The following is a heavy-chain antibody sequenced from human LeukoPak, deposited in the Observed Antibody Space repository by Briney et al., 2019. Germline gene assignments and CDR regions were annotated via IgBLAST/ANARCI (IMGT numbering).Heavy chain of an antibody. CDR3: XXSXXXXSD. CDR1: GFTFSSYA. J-gene: IGHJ4*02. V-gene: IGHV3-23*01. CDR2: ITASGATI. Sequence: GGSLRLSCVGSGFTFSSYAMSWVRQAPGRAPEWVSAITASGATIYYADSVKGRFTISRDNSNNTLFLEMNSLRAEDTAVYFCXXSXXXXSDWGXXTXVTVSS.